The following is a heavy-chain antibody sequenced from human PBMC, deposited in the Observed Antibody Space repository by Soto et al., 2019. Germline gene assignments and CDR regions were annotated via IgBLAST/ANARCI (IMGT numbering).Heavy chain of an antibody. CDR1: GGTVASSHW. J-gene: IGHJ4*02. D-gene: IGHD3-22*01. CDR3: AREGYYDSSGYPFDY. V-gene: IGHV4-4*02. CDR2: VYHTGDT. Sequence: SETLSLTCGVSGGTVASSHWWSWVRQSPSRGLEWIGNVYHTGDTNFNPSLQSRVTFSVDTSKNQFSLKLSSVTAADTAVYYCAREGYYDSSGYPFDYWGQGTLVTVSS.